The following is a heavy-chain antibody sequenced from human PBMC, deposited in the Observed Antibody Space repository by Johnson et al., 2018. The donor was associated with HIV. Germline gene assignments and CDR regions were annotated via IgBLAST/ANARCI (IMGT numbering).Heavy chain of an antibody. CDR2: LSWDGGST. CDR3: AKERGKRWLHPRDAFDI. J-gene: IGHJ3*02. V-gene: IGHV3-43D*03. D-gene: IGHD5-24*01. CDR1: GFTFDDYA. Sequence: VQLVESGGVVVQPGGSLRLSCAASGFTFDDYAMHWVRQAPGKGLEWVSLLSWDGGSTYYADSVKGRFTISRDNSKNALYLRMNSLRAEDMAVYYCAKERGKRWLHPRDAFDIWGQGTMVTVSS.